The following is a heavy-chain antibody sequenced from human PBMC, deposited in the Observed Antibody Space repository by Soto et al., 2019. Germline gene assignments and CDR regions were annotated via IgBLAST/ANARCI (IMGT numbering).Heavy chain of an antibody. CDR1: GYTFTSYA. J-gene: IGHJ6*02. CDR2: INAGNGNT. Sequence: QVQLVQSGAEEKKPGASVKVSCKASGYTFTSYAMHWVRQAPGQRLERMGWINAGNGNTKYSQKFQGRVTITRDTSASTAYMELSSLRSEDTAVYYCARGVVGEGYYYYYGMDVWGQGTTVTVSS. D-gene: IGHD1-26*01. V-gene: IGHV1-3*05. CDR3: ARGVVGEGYYYYYGMDV.